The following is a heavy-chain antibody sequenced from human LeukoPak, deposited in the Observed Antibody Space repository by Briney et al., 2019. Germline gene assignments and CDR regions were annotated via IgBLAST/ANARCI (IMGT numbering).Heavy chain of an antibody. V-gene: IGHV3-11*01. D-gene: IGHD3-22*01. J-gene: IGHJ3*02. CDR2: SGSTR. Sequence: SGSTRYYADSLKGRFTISRDNAKNSLYLQMNSLRAEDTAVYYCARTAYYYDSSGYDDAFDIWGQGTMVTVSS. CDR3: ARTAYYYDSSGYDDAFDI.